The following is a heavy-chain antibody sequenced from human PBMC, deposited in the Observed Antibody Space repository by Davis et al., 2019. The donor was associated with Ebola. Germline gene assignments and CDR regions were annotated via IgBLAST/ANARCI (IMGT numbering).Heavy chain of an antibody. D-gene: IGHD3/OR15-3a*01. CDR1: GFTVSSNY. CDR3: ARDGAYEFADNYYYYGMDV. Sequence: GGSLRLSCAASGFTVSSNYMSWVRQAPGKGLEWVSSISSSSSYIYYADSVKGRFTISRDNAKNSLYLQMNSLRAEDTAVYYCARDGAYEFADNYYYYGMDVWGQGTTVTVSS. CDR2: ISSSSSYI. V-gene: IGHV3-21*01. J-gene: IGHJ6*02.